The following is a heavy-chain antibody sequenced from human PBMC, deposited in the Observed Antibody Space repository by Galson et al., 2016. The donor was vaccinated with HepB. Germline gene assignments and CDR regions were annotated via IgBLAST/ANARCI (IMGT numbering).Heavy chain of an antibody. CDR2: VYYTGNT. Sequence: SETLSLTCTVSGGSVGSGYHYWSWIRQPPGKGLEWIGCVYYTGNTNYNPSLKSRVTISVDTSKNQFSLKLSSVTAADTAVYYCASYYYASGSLNWFDPWGQGTLVTVSS. V-gene: IGHV4-61*01. CDR3: ASYYYASGSLNWFDP. CDR1: GGSVGSGYHY. J-gene: IGHJ5*02. D-gene: IGHD3-10*01.